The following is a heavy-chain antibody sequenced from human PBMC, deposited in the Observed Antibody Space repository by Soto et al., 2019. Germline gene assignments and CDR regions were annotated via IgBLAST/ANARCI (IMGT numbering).Heavy chain of an antibody. D-gene: IGHD2-15*01. V-gene: IGHV3-33*01. CDR1: GFTFSSYG. CDR3: ARAIWDRRVAATRDAFDI. Sequence: QSGGSLRLSCAASGFTFSSYGMHWVRQAPGKGLEWVAVIWYDGSNKYYADSVKGRFTISRDNSKNTLYLQMNSLKASDTAMYYCARAIWDRRVAATRDAFDIWGQGAMVTVSS. J-gene: IGHJ3*02. CDR2: IWYDGSNK.